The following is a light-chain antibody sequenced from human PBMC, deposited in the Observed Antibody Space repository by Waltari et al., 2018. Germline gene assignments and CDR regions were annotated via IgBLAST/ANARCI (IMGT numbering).Light chain of an antibody. CDR3: QQYYVTPPT. V-gene: IGKV4-1*01. Sequence: VTINCKSRQSVLSSSNNRNYLAWYQQKPGQPPKLLIYWASTRKSGVPDRFSGSGSASDFTLTISNLQAEDVAVYFCQQYYVTPPTFGQGTRLEIK. CDR2: WAS. CDR1: QSVLSSSNNRNY. J-gene: IGKJ5*01.